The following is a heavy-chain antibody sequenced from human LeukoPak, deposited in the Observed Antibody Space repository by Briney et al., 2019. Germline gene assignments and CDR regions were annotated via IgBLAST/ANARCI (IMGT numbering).Heavy chain of an antibody. CDR1: GFTFSSYA. CDR2: ISSNGGST. V-gene: IGHV3-64*01. Sequence: GGSLRLSCAASGFTFSSYAMHWVRQAPGKGLEYVSAISSNGGSTYYANSVKGRFTISRDNSKNTLYLQMGSLRAEDMAVYHCARVRTDLYYYDSSGYSYYFDYWGQGTLVTVSS. J-gene: IGHJ4*02. D-gene: IGHD3-22*01. CDR3: ARVRTDLYYYDSSGYSYYFDY.